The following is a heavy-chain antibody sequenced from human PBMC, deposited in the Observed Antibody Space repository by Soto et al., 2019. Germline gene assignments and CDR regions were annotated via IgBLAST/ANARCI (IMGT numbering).Heavy chain of an antibody. CDR1: GGSISSSNW. V-gene: IGHV4-4*02. D-gene: IGHD6-13*01. J-gene: IGHJ5*02. CDR3: AKQLVRGTNWFDP. CDR2: IYHSGST. Sequence: QVQLQESGPGLVKPSGTLSLTCAVSGGSISSSNWWSWVRQPPGKGLGWIGQIYHSGSTNYIPSRKGRVTISVDKSKNQFSLKLSSVTAADTAVYYCAKQLVRGTNWFDPWGQGTLVTVSS.